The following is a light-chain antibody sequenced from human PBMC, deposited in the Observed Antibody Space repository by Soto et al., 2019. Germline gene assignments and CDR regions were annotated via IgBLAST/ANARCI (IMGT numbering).Light chain of an antibody. V-gene: IGKV3-20*01. Sequence: EIVLTQSPGTLSLSPGERATLSCRASHSVRSSYLAWYQQKPGQAPRLLIYGASSRATGIPDRFSGSGSGTDFTLTISRLEPEDFAVYYCQQYGSSPPWTFGQGTKVEIK. CDR1: HSVRSSY. CDR3: QQYGSSPPWT. CDR2: GAS. J-gene: IGKJ1*01.